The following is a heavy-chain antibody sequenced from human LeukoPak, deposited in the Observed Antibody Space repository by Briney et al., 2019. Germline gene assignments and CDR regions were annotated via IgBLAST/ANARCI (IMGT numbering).Heavy chain of an antibody. CDR2: ISDSGGAI. Sequence: PGGCLRLSCAASGLTFSTYALNWVSQAPGKGLEWVSAISDSGGAIYYADSVKGRFTMSRDNSKNSLFLQMNSLRAEDTAVYYCARIGSAAFTDSWGQGTLVTVSS. V-gene: IGHV3-23*01. CDR3: ARIGSAAFTDS. CDR1: GLTFSTYA. D-gene: IGHD3-3*02. J-gene: IGHJ4*02.